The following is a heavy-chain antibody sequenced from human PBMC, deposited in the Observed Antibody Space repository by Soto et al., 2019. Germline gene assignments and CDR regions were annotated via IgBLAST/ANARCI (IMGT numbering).Heavy chain of an antibody. CDR2: IIPIFGTA. Sequence: SVKVSCKASGYTFTSYYMHWVRQAPGQGLEWMGGIIPIFGTANYAQKFQGRVTITADESTSTAYMELSSLRSEDTAVYYCARAPNYYDSSGYSYWGQGTLVTVSS. CDR3: ARAPNYYDSSGYSY. V-gene: IGHV1-69*13. J-gene: IGHJ4*02. CDR1: GYTFTSYY. D-gene: IGHD3-22*01.